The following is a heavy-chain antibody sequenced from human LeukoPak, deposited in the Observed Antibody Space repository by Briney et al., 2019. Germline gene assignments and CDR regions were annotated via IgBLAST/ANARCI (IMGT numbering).Heavy chain of an antibody. CDR1: GFTFSSYA. CDR2: ISGSGGST. Sequence: GGSLRLSCAASGFTFSSYAMSWVRQAPGKGLEWVSAISGSGGSTYYADSVKGRFTISRDNSKNTLYLQMNSLRAEDTAVYYCANVPWVHTYSTYFDYWGQGTLVTVSS. CDR3: ANVPWVHTYSTYFDY. J-gene: IGHJ4*02. D-gene: IGHD2-15*01. V-gene: IGHV3-23*01.